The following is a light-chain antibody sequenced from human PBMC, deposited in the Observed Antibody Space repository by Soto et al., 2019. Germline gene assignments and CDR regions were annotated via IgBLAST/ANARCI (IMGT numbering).Light chain of an antibody. J-gene: IGKJ5*01. Sequence: EIVLTQSPGTLSLSPGERAILSSRASQSVGSLLAWYQHNPGQSPRLLIFDASYRAAGIPARFRGSGSGTDFTLTISSLEPEDFAVYYCQQRSNWPTTFGQGTRLEIK. V-gene: IGKV3-11*01. CDR1: QSVGSL. CDR3: QQRSNWPTT. CDR2: DAS.